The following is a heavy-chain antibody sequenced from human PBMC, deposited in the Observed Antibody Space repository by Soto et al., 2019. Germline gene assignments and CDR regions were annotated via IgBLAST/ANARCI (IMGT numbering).Heavy chain of an antibody. Sequence: QVKLVESGGGVVQPGGSLRISCAASGYSFRSYGMHWVRKAPGKGLEWVALIWYDGSNEYYADSVQGRFTISIDKTETTVYLHMNSLSVEDTAIYYCARERGFVRGVLRYYLDYWGQGTLVTVSS. CDR3: ARERGFVRGVLRYYLDY. CDR2: IWYDGSNE. J-gene: IGHJ4*02. D-gene: IGHD3-10*01. CDR1: GYSFRSYG. V-gene: IGHV3-33*01.